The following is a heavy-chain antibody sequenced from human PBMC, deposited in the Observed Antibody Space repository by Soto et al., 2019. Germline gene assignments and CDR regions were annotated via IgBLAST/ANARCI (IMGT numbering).Heavy chain of an antibody. CDR1: GGSVNSGGYH. CDR2: IYYSGST. Sequence: VQLQESGPGQVKPSQTLSITCTVSGGSVNSGGYHWSWIRQHPGQGLEWIGDIYYSGSTYYNPSLKSPVTISIDTSTNHFSLHLSALTAADTAVYYCASAPIPNWNNYGMDVWGQGTTVTVSS. CDR3: ASAPIPNWNNYGMDV. D-gene: IGHD1-1*01. J-gene: IGHJ6*01. V-gene: IGHV4-31*01.